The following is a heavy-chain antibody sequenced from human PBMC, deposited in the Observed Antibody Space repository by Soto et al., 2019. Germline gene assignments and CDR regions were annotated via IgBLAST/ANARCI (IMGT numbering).Heavy chain of an antibody. J-gene: IGHJ4*02. Sequence: EVQLVESGGGLVQPGGSLRLSCAASGFSLRGYSMSWVRQAPGKGQEWVSYISGTGSSIYADSVKGRFTISRDNAKNSVYLQMNSLGADDTAVYYCARGAGYGDYGDYWGQGTLVTVSS. CDR2: ISGTGSSI. V-gene: IGHV3-48*01. D-gene: IGHD4-17*01. CDR3: ARGAGYGDYGDY. CDR1: GFSLRGYS.